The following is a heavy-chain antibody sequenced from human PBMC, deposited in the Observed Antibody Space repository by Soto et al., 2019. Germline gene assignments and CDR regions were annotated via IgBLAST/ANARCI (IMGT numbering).Heavy chain of an antibody. CDR2: VIPIFATP. J-gene: IGHJ2*01. D-gene: IGHD4-17*01. CDR3: ARFPLDVGDRYWYFDL. CDR1: GDTFIRYA. V-gene: IGHV1-69*01. Sequence: QVQLVQSGAEVKKPGSSVKVSCKASGDTFIRYAISWVRQAPGQGLEWMGGVIPIFATPQYAQKFQGRVTITADESTTTAYMELSSLRSEDTAVYYCARFPLDVGDRYWYFDLWGRGTLVTVSS.